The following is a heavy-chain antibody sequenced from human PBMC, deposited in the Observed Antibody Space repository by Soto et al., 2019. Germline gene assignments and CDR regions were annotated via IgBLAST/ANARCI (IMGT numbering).Heavy chain of an antibody. CDR1: GFTFSDYW. V-gene: IGHV3-7*05. Sequence: EVQLVESGGGLVQPGGSLRLSCATSGFTFSDYWMSWVRQAPGKGLEWVANIEQDGSEKYYVYSVKGRFSISRDNAKNSLYLKVSSLRAEDTAVYYCARASFWSRSYYFDSWGQGTLVTVSS. D-gene: IGHD3-3*01. J-gene: IGHJ4*02. CDR2: IEQDGSEK. CDR3: ARASFWSRSYYFDS.